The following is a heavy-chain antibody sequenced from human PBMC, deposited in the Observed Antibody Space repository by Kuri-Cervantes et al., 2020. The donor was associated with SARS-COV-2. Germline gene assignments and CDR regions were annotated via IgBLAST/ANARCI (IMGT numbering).Heavy chain of an antibody. CDR2: ISSSGSTI. CDR1: GFTFSSYE. J-gene: IGHJ6*02. CDR3: AKGEQQLAINYYGMDV. D-gene: IGHD6-13*01. V-gene: IGHV3-48*03. Sequence: GGSLRLSCAASGFTFSSYEMNWVRQAPGKGLEWVSYISSSGSTIYYADSVKGRFTISRDNAKNSLYLQMNSLRAEDTAVYYCAKGEQQLAINYYGMDVWGQGTTVTVSS.